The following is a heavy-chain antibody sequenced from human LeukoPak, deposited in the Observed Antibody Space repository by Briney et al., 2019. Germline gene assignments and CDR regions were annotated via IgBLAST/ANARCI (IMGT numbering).Heavy chain of an antibody. CDR2: IFPSGGEI. D-gene: IGHD2-8*02. V-gene: IGHV3-23*01. J-gene: IGHJ5*02. CDR1: GFTFSTFA. Sequence: GGSLRLSCAASGFTFSTFAMIWVRQPPGKGLEWVSGIFPSGGEIHYADSVRGRFTISRDNSKSTLSLQMNSLRAEDTAIYYCATYRQVLLPFEPWGQGTLVTVSS. CDR3: ATYRQVLLPFEP.